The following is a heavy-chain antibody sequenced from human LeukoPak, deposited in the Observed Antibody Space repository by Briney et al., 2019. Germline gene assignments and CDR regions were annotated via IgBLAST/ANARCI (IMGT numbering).Heavy chain of an antibody. J-gene: IGHJ4*02. V-gene: IGHV1-18*01. CDR1: GYTFTSYG. CDR3: AGWRICSGGSCNFDY. CDR2: ISAYNGNT. D-gene: IGHD2-15*01. Sequence: ASVKVSCKASGYTFTSYGISWVRQTPGQGLEWMGWISAYNGNTNYAQKLQGRVTMTTDTSTSTAYMELRSLRSDDTAVYYCAGWRICSGGSCNFDYWGQGTLVTVSS.